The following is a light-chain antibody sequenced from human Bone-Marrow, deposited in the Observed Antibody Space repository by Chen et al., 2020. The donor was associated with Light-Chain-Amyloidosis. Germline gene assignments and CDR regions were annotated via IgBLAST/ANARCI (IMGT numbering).Light chain of an antibody. V-gene: IGLV2-14*03. J-gene: IGLJ1*01. CDR1: SGDVGAYNY. CDR3: NSYTTSDTYV. Sequence: QSALTQPASVSGSPGQSITISCTGTSGDVGAYNYVSWYQQHPGKAPKLLIYDVSTRPSGVSNRFSGSKSGTTASLTISGLQAEDEADYYCNSYTTSDTYVFGTGTEVTVL. CDR2: DVS.